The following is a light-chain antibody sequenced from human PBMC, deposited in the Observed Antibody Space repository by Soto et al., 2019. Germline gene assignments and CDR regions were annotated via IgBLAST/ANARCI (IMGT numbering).Light chain of an antibody. Sequence: DIRMTQSHSTLSASVGDRVTITCRANQNIINWLTWYQQKPGKAPKLLIYKASTLQSGVPSRFSGSGSATEFTLTISCLQPDDFATYFCQQYDTYPWTFGQGTKM. CDR1: QNIINW. V-gene: IGKV1-5*03. CDR2: KAS. J-gene: IGKJ1*01. CDR3: QQYDTYPWT.